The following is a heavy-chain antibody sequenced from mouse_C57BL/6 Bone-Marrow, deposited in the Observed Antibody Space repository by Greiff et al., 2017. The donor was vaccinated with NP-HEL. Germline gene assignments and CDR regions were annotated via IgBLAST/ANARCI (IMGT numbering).Heavy chain of an antibody. CDR3: ARDEEGDFDY. V-gene: IGHV5-4*01. Sequence: DVMLVESGGGLVKPGGSLKLSCAASGFTFSSYAMSWVRQTPEKRLEWVATISDGGSYTYYPDNVKGRFTISRDNAKNNLYLQMSHLKSEDTAMYYCARDEEGDFDYWGQGTTLTVSS. CDR2: ISDGGSYT. CDR1: GFTFSSYA. J-gene: IGHJ2*01.